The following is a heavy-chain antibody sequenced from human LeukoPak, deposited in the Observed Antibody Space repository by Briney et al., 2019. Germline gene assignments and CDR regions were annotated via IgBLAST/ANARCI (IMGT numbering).Heavy chain of an antibody. D-gene: IGHD6-6*01. CDR3: ARAGGGEYSSSHFDY. Sequence: SETLSLTCTVSGGSISRYYWSWIRQPPGKGLEWIGYIYYSGSTNYNPSLKSRVTISVDTSKNQFSLKLSSVTAADTAVYSCARAGGGEYSSSHFDYWGQGTLVTVSS. J-gene: IGHJ4*02. V-gene: IGHV4-59*01. CDR2: IYYSGST. CDR1: GGSISRYY.